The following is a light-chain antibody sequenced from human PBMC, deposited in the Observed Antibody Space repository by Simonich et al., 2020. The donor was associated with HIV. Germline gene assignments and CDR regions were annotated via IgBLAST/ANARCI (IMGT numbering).Light chain of an antibody. J-gene: IGKJ2*01. CDR2: WAS. CDR3: QQYYSTPPYT. V-gene: IGKV4-1*01. CDR1: KSILSSNNKNS. Sequence: DIVMTQSPDSLAVSLGERATVNRKSSKSILSSNNKNSLVWYQQKPGQPPKFLIYWASTREFGVPDRFSGSGSGTDFTLTISSLQAEDVAVYYCQQYYSTPPYTFGQGTKLEIK.